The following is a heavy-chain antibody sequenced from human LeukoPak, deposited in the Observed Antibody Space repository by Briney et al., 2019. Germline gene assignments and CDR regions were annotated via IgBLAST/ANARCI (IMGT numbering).Heavy chain of an antibody. Sequence: ASVKVSCKASGYTFTSYGISWVRQAPGQGLEWMGWISAYNGNTNYAQKLQGRVTMTTDTSTSTAYMELRSLRSDDTAVYYCARDPVYYGSGSYLKFDPWGQGTLVTVSS. V-gene: IGHV1-18*01. J-gene: IGHJ5*02. CDR1: GYTFTSYG. CDR2: ISAYNGNT. D-gene: IGHD3-10*01. CDR3: ARDPVYYGSGSYLKFDP.